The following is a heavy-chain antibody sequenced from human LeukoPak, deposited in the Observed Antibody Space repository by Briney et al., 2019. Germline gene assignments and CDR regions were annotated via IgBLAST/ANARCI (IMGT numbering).Heavy chain of an antibody. D-gene: IGHD4-17*01. J-gene: IGHJ6*02. CDR3: ARDRDDYGDYGYYGMDV. CDR2: ISAYNGNT. Sequence: ASVKVSCKASGYTFTSYGISWVRQAPGQGLECMGWISAYNGNTNYAQKLQGRVTMTTDTSTSTAYMELRSLRSDDTAVYYCARDRDDYGDYGYYGMDVWGQGTTVTVSS. V-gene: IGHV1-18*01. CDR1: GYTFTSYG.